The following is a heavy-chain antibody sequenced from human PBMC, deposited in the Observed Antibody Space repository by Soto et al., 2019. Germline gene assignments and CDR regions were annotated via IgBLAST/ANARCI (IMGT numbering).Heavy chain of an antibody. V-gene: IGHV5-10-1*01. CDR2: IDPSDSYT. D-gene: IGHD2-15*01. J-gene: IGHJ4*02. CDR3: VRAGGDFDY. CDR1: GYSFTSYW. Sequence: GESLKISCKGSGYSFTSYWISWVRQMPGKGLEWMGRIDPSDSYTNYSPSFQGRFTISRDNAKNSLYLQMNSLRDEDTAVYYCVRAGGDFDYWGQGTLVTVSS.